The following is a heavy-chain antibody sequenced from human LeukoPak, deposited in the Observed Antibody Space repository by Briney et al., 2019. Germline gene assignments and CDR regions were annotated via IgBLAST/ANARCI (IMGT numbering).Heavy chain of an antibody. CDR1: GGSITSSFY. D-gene: IGHD3-22*01. J-gene: IGHJ4*02. Sequence: SETLSLTCTVSGGSITSSFYWSWIRQSPGKGLEWIGYIYNSGGTKYNPSLKSRVTISGDTSENQFSLRLSSVTAADTAVYYCARASYSYDISGWVPFDYWGQGTLVTVSS. CDR3: ARASYSYDISGWVPFDY. CDR2: IYNSGGT. V-gene: IGHV4-59*08.